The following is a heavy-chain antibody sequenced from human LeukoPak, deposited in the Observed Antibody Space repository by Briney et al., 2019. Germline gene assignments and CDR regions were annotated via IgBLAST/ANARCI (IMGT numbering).Heavy chain of an antibody. CDR2: IKQDGSEI. D-gene: IGHD3-10*01. CDR1: GFNFNSYW. J-gene: IGHJ4*02. V-gene: IGHV3-7*04. CDR3: ARARYGSGGHFFDF. Sequence: PGGSLRLSCAASGFNFNSYWMSWVRQAPGKGLECVANIKQDGSEIYFVDSVKGRFTISRDNAKSSLYLQMNSQRGEDTAVYYCARARYGSGGHFFDFWGQGALVTVSS.